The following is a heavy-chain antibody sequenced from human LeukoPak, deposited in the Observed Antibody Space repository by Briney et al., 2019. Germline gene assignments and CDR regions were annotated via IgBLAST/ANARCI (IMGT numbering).Heavy chain of an antibody. D-gene: IGHD4-17*01. V-gene: IGHV3-33*01. Sequence: GGSLRLSCAASGFTFSSYGMHWVRQAPGKGLEWVVVIWYDGSNKYYADSVKGRFTISRDNSKNTLYLQMNSLRAEDTAVYYCARELNYGDFFDYWGQGTLVTVSS. CDR1: GFTFSSYG. CDR3: ARELNYGDFFDY. J-gene: IGHJ4*02. CDR2: IWYDGSNK.